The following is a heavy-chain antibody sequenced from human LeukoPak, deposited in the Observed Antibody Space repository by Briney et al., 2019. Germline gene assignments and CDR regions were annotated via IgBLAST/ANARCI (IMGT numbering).Heavy chain of an antibody. CDR1: GFTFSSYW. CDR2: IKQDGSEK. D-gene: IGHD3-10*01. V-gene: IGHV3-7*01. J-gene: IGHJ4*02. Sequence: GGSLRLSCAASGFTFSSYWMSWVRQAPGKGLEWVANIKQDGSEKYYVDSVKGRLTISRDNAKNSLYLQMNSLRAEDTAVYYCARVGSYYGSGAYDYWGQGTLVTVSS. CDR3: ARVGSYYGSGAYDY.